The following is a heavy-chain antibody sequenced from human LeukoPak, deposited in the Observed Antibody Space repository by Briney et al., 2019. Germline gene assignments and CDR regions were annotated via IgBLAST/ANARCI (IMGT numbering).Heavy chain of an antibody. V-gene: IGHV4-34*01. CDR2: INHTGST. J-gene: IGHJ4*02. D-gene: IGHD5-24*01. CDR1: GGSFSSYY. CDR3: AGIYLEMAIRPYY. Sequence: KTSETLSLTCAVYGGSFSSYYWGWIRQPPGKGLEWIGEINHTGSTNYNPSLKSRVTISVDTSKNQFSLKLSSVTAADTAVYYCAGIYLEMAIRPYYWGQGTLVTVSS.